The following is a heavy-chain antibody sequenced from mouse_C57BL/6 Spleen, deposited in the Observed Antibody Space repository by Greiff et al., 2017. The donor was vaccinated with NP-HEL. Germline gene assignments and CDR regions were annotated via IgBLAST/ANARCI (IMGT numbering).Heavy chain of an antibody. J-gene: IGHJ3*01. CDR3: ARDVYYGSPQFAY. CDR1: GYTFTSYW. CDR2: IDPSDSET. D-gene: IGHD2-2*01. V-gene: IGHV1-52*01. Sequence: QVQLQQPGAELVRPGSSVKLSCKASGYTFTSYWMHWVKQRPIQGLEWIGNIDPSDSETQYNQKFKDKATLTVAKSSSTAYMQLSSLTSEDSGVYYCARDVYYGSPQFAYRGQGALVTVSA.